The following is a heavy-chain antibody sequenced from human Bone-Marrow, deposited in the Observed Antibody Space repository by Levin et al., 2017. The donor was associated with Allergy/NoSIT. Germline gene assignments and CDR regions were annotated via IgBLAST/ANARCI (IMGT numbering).Heavy chain of an antibody. CDR1: GFTFSSYW. V-gene: IGHV3-74*01. D-gene: IGHD6-6*01. Sequence: GGSLRLSCAASGFTFSSYWMHWVRQAPGKGLVWVSRINSDGSSTSYADSVKGRFTISRDNAKNTLYLQMNSLRAEETAVYYCARGYGSSSLGYYYYGMDVWGQGTTVTVSS. CDR3: ARGYGSSSLGYYYYGMDV. CDR2: INSDGSST. J-gene: IGHJ6*02.